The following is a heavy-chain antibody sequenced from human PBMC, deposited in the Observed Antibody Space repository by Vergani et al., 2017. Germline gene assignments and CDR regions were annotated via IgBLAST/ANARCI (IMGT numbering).Heavy chain of an antibody. Sequence: EVQLQESGGGLVKPGGSLRLSCAASGFTFSDFSMSWVRQAPGKGLEWIGRIRSKNDGGTADYAAPLKGRFTISRDDSKDSAFLLVNNLKTEDTAVYFCYTDYHDYWGQGTLVTVSS. J-gene: IGHJ4*02. CDR1: GFTFSDFS. D-gene: IGHD2-2*02. CDR2: IRSKNDGGTA. V-gene: IGHV3-15*01. CDR3: YTDYHDY.